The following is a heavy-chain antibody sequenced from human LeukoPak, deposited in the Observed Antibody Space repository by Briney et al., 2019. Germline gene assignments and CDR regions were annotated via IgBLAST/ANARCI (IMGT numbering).Heavy chain of an antibody. CDR2: IWYDGSDK. D-gene: IGHD2-21*01. Sequence: PGGSLRLSCAVSGYTFSSHGMHWVRQAPGKGLEWVAAIWYDGSDKYYADSVKGRFTISRDNSKNMLYLQMDSLRAEDTALYYCVRLWGSVSGYFDYWGQGTLVTVSS. CDR1: GYTFSSHG. J-gene: IGHJ4*03. V-gene: IGHV3-33*01. CDR3: VRLWGSVSGYFDY.